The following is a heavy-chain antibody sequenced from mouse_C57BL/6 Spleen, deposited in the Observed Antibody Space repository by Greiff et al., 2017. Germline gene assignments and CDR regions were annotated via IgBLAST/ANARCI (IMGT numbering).Heavy chain of an antibody. CDR1: GYSFTDYN. J-gene: IGHJ4*01. D-gene: IGHD3-2*02. Sequence: EVQLVESGPELVKPGASVKISCKASGYSFTDYNMNWVKQSNGKSLEWIGVINPNYGTTSYNQKFKGKATLTVDQSSSTADMQLNSLTSEDAAVYYYERTAQATYAMDYWGQGTSVTVSS. CDR2: INPNYGTT. CDR3: ERTAQATYAMDY. V-gene: IGHV1-39*01.